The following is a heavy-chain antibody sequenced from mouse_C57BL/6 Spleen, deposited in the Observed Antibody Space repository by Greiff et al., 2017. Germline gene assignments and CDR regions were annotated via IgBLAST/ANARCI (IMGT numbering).Heavy chain of an antibody. CDR2: IHPSDSDT. Sequence: QVQLQQPGAELVKPGASVKVSCKASGYTFTSYWMHWVKQRPGQGLEWIGRIHPSDSDTNYNQKFKGKATLTVDKSSSTAYMQPSSLTSEDSAVYYCAIWGYSNSWFAYWGQGTLVTVSA. D-gene: IGHD2-5*01. J-gene: IGHJ3*01. CDR1: GYTFTSYW. V-gene: IGHV1-74*01. CDR3: AIWGYSNSWFAY.